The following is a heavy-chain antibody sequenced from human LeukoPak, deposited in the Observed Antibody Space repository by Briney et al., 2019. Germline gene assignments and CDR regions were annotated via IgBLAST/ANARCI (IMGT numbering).Heavy chain of an antibody. D-gene: IGHD2-21*02. CDR2: IHNDGNT. J-gene: IGHJ6*03. V-gene: IGHV3-53*01. CDR1: GFTVSTNH. CDR3: ARDREVVTAKAQMDV. Sequence: GGSLRLSCAVSGFTVSTNHMSWVRQAPGRGLEWVSVIHNDGNTYYTDSVKGRFTISRDNSKNTVFLQMNSLRVEDTAVYYCARDREVVTAKAQMDVWGKGTTVTVSS.